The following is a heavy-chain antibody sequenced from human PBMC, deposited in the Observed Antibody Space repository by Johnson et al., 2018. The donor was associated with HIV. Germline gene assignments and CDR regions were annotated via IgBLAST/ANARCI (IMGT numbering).Heavy chain of an antibody. V-gene: IGHV3-11*04. CDR3: AKDCQWGSSTQWAFDI. J-gene: IGHJ3*02. Sequence: QVQLVESGGGLVQPGGSLRLSCAASGFTFSDYYMSWIRQAPGKGLEWVSYISSSGSTMYYADSVKGRFTLSRDNAKNSLYLQMNSLRAEDTAVYYCAKDCQWGSSTQWAFDIWGQGTMVTVSS. D-gene: IGHD6-6*01. CDR2: ISSSGSTM. CDR1: GFTFSDYY.